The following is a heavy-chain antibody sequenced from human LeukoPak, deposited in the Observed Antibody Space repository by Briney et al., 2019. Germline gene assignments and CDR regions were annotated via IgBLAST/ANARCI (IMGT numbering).Heavy chain of an antibody. D-gene: IGHD3-10*01. CDR2: MNPNSGNT. Sequence: ASVKVSCKASGYTFTSYDINWVRQATGQGLEWMGWMNPNSGNTGYAQKFQGRVTITRNTSISTAYMELSSLRSEDTAAYYCARGRGTMVRGAKRYYFDYWGQGTLVTVSS. CDR3: ARGRGTMVRGAKRYYFDY. V-gene: IGHV1-8*03. CDR1: GYTFTSYD. J-gene: IGHJ4*02.